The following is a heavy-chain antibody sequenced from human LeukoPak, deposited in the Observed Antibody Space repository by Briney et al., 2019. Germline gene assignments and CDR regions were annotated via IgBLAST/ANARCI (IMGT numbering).Heavy chain of an antibody. CDR1: GFTFSSYS. V-gene: IGHV3-48*04. CDR2: ISSSSSTI. Sequence: GGSLRLSCAASGFTFSSYSMNWVRQAPGKGLEWVSYISSSSSTIYYADSVKGRFTISRDNANNYLDLQMNSLRREDTGLYYCVRSRVRGDPFDPWGQGTLVTVS. CDR3: VRSRVRGDPFDP. J-gene: IGHJ5*02. D-gene: IGHD3-10*01.